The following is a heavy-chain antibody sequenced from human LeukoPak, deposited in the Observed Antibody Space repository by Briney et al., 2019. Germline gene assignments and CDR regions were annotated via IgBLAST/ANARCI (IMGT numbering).Heavy chain of an antibody. Sequence: PGGSLRLSCAASGFTFSSYGMHWVRQAPGKGLEWVAFIRYDGSNKYYADSVKGRFTISRDNSKNTLYLQMNSLRAEDTAVYFCARGIAPRAHFDYWGQGTLVTVSS. CDR2: IRYDGSNK. V-gene: IGHV3-30*02. D-gene: IGHD6-6*01. J-gene: IGHJ4*02. CDR1: GFTFSSYG. CDR3: ARGIAPRAHFDY.